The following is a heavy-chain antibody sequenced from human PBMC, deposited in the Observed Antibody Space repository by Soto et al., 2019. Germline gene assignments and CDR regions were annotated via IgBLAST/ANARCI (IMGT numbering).Heavy chain of an antibody. D-gene: IGHD4-4*01. CDR2: IDYNGRA. Sequence: PSETLSLTCSLSHGSVTGYCWRWIRQPPGKGLEWIGCIDYNGRAHYNPSLSSRVTMSLDTSNNHFSLKLSSVTTTDTAVYYCARGPDHSKVGYWGQGTLVTVS. J-gene: IGHJ4*02. CDR1: HGSVTGYC. CDR3: ARGPDHSKVGY. V-gene: IGHV4-59*02.